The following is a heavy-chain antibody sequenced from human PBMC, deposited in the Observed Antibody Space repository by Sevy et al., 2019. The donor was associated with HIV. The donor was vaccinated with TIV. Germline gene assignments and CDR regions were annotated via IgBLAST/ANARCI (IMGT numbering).Heavy chain of an antibody. Sequence: SETLSLTCTVSGGSIISSTYYWGWIRQPPGKGLEWIGSVYYSGSTYYNPSLRSRVTISVDMFNGHFSLKLSSVTAADTAVYYCARRGAGPAFDVWGQGTMVTVSS. CDR3: ARRGAGPAFDV. CDR1: GGSIISSTYY. CDR2: VYYSGST. V-gene: IGHV4-39*02. D-gene: IGHD3-10*01. J-gene: IGHJ3*01.